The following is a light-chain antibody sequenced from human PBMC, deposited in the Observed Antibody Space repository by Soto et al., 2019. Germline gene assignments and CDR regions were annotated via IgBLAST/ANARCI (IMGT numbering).Light chain of an antibody. Sequence: EIVMTQSPATLSVSPGERATLSCRASQSVSSNLAWYQQKPGQPARLLIYGASTRATGIPARFSGSGSGTEFALTISSLQSEDFAVYYCQQYHEWPLTFGGGTKVDIK. CDR3: QQYHEWPLT. J-gene: IGKJ4*01. CDR1: QSVSSN. CDR2: GAS. V-gene: IGKV3-15*01.